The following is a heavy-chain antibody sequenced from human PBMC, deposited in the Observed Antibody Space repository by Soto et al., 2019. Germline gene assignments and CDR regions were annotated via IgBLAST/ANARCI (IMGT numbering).Heavy chain of an antibody. V-gene: IGHV1-18*04. J-gene: IGHJ5*02. CDR3: ARAPIVVVNVRWFDP. Sequence: GASVKVSCKASGYTFTSYGISWVRQAPGQGLEWMGWIGAYNGNTNYAQKLQGRVTMTTDTSTSTAYMELRSLRSDDTAVYYCARAPIVVVNVRWFDPWGQGTLVTVSS. CDR1: GYTFTSYG. CDR2: IGAYNGNT. D-gene: IGHD3-22*01.